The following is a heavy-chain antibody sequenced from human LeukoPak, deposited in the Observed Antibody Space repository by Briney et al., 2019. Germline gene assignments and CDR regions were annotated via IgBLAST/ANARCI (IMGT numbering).Heavy chain of an antibody. D-gene: IGHD3-16*01. CDR3: AKDTGTYAFAHLDH. CDR1: GFKFDDFA. Sequence: GGSLRLSCSASGFKFDDFAMHWVRQVPGKGLEWVSDISWNTGSIGYADSVKGRFTISRDNSRNSLSLQMNSLRPEDTALYYFAKDTGTYAFAHLDHWGQGILVTVSS. CDR2: ISWNTGSI. V-gene: IGHV3-9*01. J-gene: IGHJ4*02.